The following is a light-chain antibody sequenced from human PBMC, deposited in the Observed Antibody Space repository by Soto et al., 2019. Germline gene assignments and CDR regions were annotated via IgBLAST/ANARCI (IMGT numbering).Light chain of an antibody. J-gene: IGKJ3*01. CDR3: QQTSSAPFT. V-gene: IGKV1-39*01. CDR1: QNINTY. CDR2: DAS. Sequence: DIQMTQSPYSLSAAVGDRVTIACRASQNINTYLTWYQQKPGKAPKLLIFDASSLQSGVPSRFSGGGSRTDFTLTITSLQPEDFATYYCQQTSSAPFTFGPGTKVDIK.